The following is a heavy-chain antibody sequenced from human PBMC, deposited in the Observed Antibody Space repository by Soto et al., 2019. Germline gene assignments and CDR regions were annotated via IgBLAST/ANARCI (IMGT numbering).Heavy chain of an antibody. D-gene: IGHD1-26*01. J-gene: IGHJ4*02. Sequence: PGGSLRLSCAASGFIFNEYGMHWVRQAPGKGLEWVAVIWYDGSNKYYADSVKGRFTISRDNSKNTLYLQMNSLRAEDTAVYYCAKDLRKNSGSYLGYWGQGTLVTVSS. CDR3: AKDLRKNSGSYLGY. V-gene: IGHV3-30*02. CDR2: IWYDGSNK. CDR1: GFIFNEYG.